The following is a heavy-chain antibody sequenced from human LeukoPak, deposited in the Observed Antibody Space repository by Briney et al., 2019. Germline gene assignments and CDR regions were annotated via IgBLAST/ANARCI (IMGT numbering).Heavy chain of an antibody. J-gene: IGHJ4*02. Sequence: GASVKVSCKASGYTFTSYGISWVRQAPGQEPEWMGWISAYNGNTNYAQKLQGRVTMTTDTSTSTAYMELRSLRSDDTAVYYCAREMIAVAAYYFDYWGQGTLVTVSS. V-gene: IGHV1-18*01. D-gene: IGHD6-19*01. CDR1: GYTFTSYG. CDR3: AREMIAVAAYYFDY. CDR2: ISAYNGNT.